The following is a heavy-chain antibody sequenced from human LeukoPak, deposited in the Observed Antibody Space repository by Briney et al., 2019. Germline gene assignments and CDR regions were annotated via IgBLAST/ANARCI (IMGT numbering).Heavy chain of an antibody. CDR2: ISYDGSNK. CDR3: ARDGTVTDVYYYYYGMDV. D-gene: IGHD4-17*01. J-gene: IGHJ6*02. Sequence: SGGSLKLSCAASGFTFSSYAMHWVRQAPGKGLEWVAVISYDGSNKYYADSVKGRFTISRDNSKNTLYLQMNSLRAEDTAVYYCARDGTVTDVYYYYYGMDVWGQGTTVTVSS. V-gene: IGHV3-30-3*01. CDR1: GFTFSSYA.